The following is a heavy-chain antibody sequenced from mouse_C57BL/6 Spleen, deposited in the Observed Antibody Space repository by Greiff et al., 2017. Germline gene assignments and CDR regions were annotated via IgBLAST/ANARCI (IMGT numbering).Heavy chain of an antibody. CDR2: ISYDGSN. CDR1: GYSITSGYY. CDR3: ARLGYDGRVVGFDY. D-gene: IGHD2-2*01. V-gene: IGHV3-6*01. J-gene: IGHJ2*01. Sequence: VQLQQSGPGLVKPSQSLSLTCSVTGYSITSGYYWNWIRQFPGNKLEWMGYISYDGSNNYNPSLKNRISITRDTSKNQFFLKLNSVTTEDTATYYCARLGYDGRVVGFDYWGQGTTLTVSS.